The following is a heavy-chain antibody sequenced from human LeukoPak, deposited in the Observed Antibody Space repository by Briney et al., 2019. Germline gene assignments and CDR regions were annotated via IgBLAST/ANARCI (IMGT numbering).Heavy chain of an antibody. D-gene: IGHD3-10*01. CDR3: ARHPPSSAEPYDI. Sequence: SETLSLTCTVSGGSISGYYCSWVRQPPGKEMEWIGYVYSSGNTNYNPSLKSRVTLSVDTSKNQFSLKLVSVTAADTAVYYCARHPPSSAEPYDIWGQGTTVTV. CDR1: GGSISGYY. V-gene: IGHV4-59*08. J-gene: IGHJ3*02. CDR2: VYSSGNT.